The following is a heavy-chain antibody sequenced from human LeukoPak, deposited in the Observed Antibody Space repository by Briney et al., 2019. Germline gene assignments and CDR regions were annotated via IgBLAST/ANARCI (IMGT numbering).Heavy chain of an antibody. D-gene: IGHD6-6*01. CDR1: GFTFSNAW. V-gene: IGHV3-15*01. CDR3: ADSSSSLLFDY. CDR2: IKSKTDGGTT. Sequence: KSGGSLRLSCAASGFTFSNAWMSWVRQAPGKGLEWVGRIKSKTDGGTTDYAAPVKGRFTISRDDSKNTLYLQMNSLETEDTAVYYCADSSSSLLFDYWGQGTLVTVSS. J-gene: IGHJ4*02.